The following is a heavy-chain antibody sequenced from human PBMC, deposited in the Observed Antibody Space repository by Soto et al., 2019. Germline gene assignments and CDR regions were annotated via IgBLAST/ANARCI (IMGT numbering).Heavy chain of an antibody. CDR3: ARGDCVGGTCYSLAGSFYYYMDV. Sequence: EVQLVESGGGLVQPGGSLRLSCAASGFTFSNYWMYWVRQAPGKGLEWVSRINSDGSVSSYADSVKGRLTISRDNVKNPLYLHRDRLRAEDTAVYYCARGDCVGGTCYSLAGSFYYYMDVWGKGTTVTVFS. D-gene: IGHD2-15*01. CDR2: INSDGSVS. V-gene: IGHV3-74*02. J-gene: IGHJ6*03. CDR1: GFTFSNYW.